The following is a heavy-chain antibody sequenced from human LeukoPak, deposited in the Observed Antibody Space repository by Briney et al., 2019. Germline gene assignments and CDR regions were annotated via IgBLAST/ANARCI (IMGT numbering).Heavy chain of an antibody. CDR1: GGSISSNTYY. CDR2: IYYSGST. D-gene: IGHD3-9*01. J-gene: IGHJ5*02. Sequence: PSETLSLTCTVSGGSISSNTYYWGWIRQPPGKGLEWIGSIYYSGSTYYNPSLKSRVTISVDTSKNQFSLKLSSVTAADTAVYYCAREFDDILTGYWFDPWGQGTLVTVSS. V-gene: IGHV4-39*07. CDR3: AREFDDILTGYWFDP.